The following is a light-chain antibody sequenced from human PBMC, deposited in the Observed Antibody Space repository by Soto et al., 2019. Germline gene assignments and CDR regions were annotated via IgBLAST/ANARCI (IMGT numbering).Light chain of an antibody. J-gene: IGKJ3*01. CDR3: QQYDNWPFT. CDR2: GAS. Sequence: EIVLTQSPATLSVSPGERATLSCRASQRVSSNLAWYQQKPGQAPRLLIYGASTRATGIPARFSGSGSGTEFTLIISSLQSEDFAIYYCQQYDNWPFTFGPGTKVDIK. CDR1: QRVSSN. V-gene: IGKV3D-15*01.